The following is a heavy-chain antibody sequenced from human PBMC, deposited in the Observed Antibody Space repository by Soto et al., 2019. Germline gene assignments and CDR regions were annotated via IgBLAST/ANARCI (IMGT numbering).Heavy chain of an antibody. V-gene: IGHV3-23*01. CDR2: IPGSGGHKLHP. J-gene: IGHJ6*03. CDR1: GFTFTNYA. D-gene: IGHD7-27*01. CDR3: TKAIASDWGYMDF. Sequence: PGGSVRLSCAASGFTFTNYAMSWVRLAPGQGLEWVSTIPGSGGHKLHPEYADSVKGRFTISRDNSKDTLYLQMDSLSAEDTAVYYCTKAIASDWGYMDFSGQGTMVTVSS.